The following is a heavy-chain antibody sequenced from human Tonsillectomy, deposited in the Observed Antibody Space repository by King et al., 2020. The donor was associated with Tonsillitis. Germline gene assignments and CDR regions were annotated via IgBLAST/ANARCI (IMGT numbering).Heavy chain of an antibody. V-gene: IGHV3-15*07. D-gene: IGHD3-10*01. CDR2: IKSKTDGGTT. Sequence: VQLVQSGGGLVKPGGSLRLSCAASGFTFINAWMHGVRQAPGKGLEWVGRIKSKTDGGTTDYAAPVKGRFTISRDDSNNTLYLQMNSLKTEDTAVYYCTTGRSGSPGRWGQGTLVTVSS. CDR1: GFTFINAW. J-gene: IGHJ4*02. CDR3: TTGRSGSPGR.